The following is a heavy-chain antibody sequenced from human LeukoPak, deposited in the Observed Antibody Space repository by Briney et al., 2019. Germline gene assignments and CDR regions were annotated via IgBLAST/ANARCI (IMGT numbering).Heavy chain of an antibody. V-gene: IGHV1-2*02. CDR2: INPNSGGT. J-gene: IGHJ6*02. Sequence: GASVKVSCKASGYTFTGYYIHWVRQAPGQGLEWMGWINPNSGGTNYAQKFQGRVTMTRDTSISTAYMELSRLRSDDTAVYYCARGGGYYYDSNYGMDVWGQGTTVTVSS. D-gene: IGHD3-22*01. CDR3: ARGGGYYYDSNYGMDV. CDR1: GYTFTGYY.